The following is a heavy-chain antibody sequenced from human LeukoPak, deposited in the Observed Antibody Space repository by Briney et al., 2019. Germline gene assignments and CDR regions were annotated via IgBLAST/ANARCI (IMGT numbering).Heavy chain of an antibody. J-gene: IGHJ4*02. CDR2: ISGTGDTS. V-gene: IGHV3-23*01. D-gene: IGHD3-22*01. CDR3: ARDGIRVLSYYYDSSGSFDY. CDR1: GFTFTTYA. Sequence: GGSLRLSCAASGFTFTTYAMTWVRQAPGKGLEWVSAISGTGDTSYYADSVKGRFTISRDNAKNSLYPQMNSLRAEDTALYYCARDGIRVLSYYYDSSGSFDYWGQGTLVTVSS.